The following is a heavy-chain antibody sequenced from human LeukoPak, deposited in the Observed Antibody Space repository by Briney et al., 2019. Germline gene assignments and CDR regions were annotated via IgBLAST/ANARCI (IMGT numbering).Heavy chain of an antibody. V-gene: IGHV3-23*01. CDR1: GFMFSTYI. J-gene: IGHJ4*02. D-gene: IGHD3-10*01. CDR2: ISSSDGTT. CDR3: ARDSSTYYYGSGSYGGSVAY. Sequence: GSLRLSCAASGFMFSTYIMSWVRQAPGKGLEWVSTISSSDGTTYYADSVKGRFTLSRDNSKNTLYLQMNSLRAEDTAVYYCARDSSTYYYGSGSYGGSVAYWGQGTLVIASS.